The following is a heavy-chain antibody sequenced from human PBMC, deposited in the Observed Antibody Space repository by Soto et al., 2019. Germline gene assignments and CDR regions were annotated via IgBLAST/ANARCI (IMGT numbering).Heavy chain of an antibody. D-gene: IGHD3-22*01. Sequence: ASVKVSCKASGYSFTSYGISWVRQAPGQGPEWMGWISGHNGNTNHPQSLQGRVTMTTDTSRNTAYMELRSPRSDDTAVYYCASHRFNYCDGTFYYYFDYWGQGTLVTVSS. CDR3: ASHRFNYCDGTFYYYFDY. J-gene: IGHJ4*02. V-gene: IGHV1-18*04. CDR1: GYSFTSYG. CDR2: ISGHNGNT.